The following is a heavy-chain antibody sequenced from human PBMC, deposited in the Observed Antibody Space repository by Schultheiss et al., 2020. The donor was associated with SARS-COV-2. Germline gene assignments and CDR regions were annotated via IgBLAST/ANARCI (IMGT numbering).Heavy chain of an antibody. J-gene: IGHJ4*02. V-gene: IGHV3-13*01. CDR2: IGTGGDR. CDR3: AKRAAEYQLLYVDY. Sequence: GGSLRLSCAASGFTCSSCDMHWVRQGTGRGLEWVSRIGTGGDRCYPGSVKGRCTISRDNSNNTLYLQMNSLRAEDTAVYYCAKRAAEYQLLYVDYWGQGTLVTVSS. CDR1: GFTCSSCD. D-gene: IGHD2-2*01.